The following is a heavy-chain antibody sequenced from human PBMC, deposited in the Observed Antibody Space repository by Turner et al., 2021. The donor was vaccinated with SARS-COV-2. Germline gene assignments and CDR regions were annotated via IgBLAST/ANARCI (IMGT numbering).Heavy chain of an antibody. Sequence: VQLVESGGGLVPPGGSLRLSCAASGFTVSSNYRSWVRQAAGKGLEWVAVIWYDGSNKYYADSVKGRFTISRDNSKNTLYLQMNSLRAEDTAVYYCARGAAGEWYFDLWGRGTLVTVSS. CDR1: GFTVSSNY. J-gene: IGHJ2*01. V-gene: IGHV3-33*08. D-gene: IGHD1-26*01. CDR2: IWYDGSNK. CDR3: ARGAAGEWYFDL.